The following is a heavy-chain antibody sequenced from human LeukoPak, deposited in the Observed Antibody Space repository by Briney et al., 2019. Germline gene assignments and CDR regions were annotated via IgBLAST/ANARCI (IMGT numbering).Heavy chain of an antibody. CDR1: GFAFSSSA. CDR2: ISGSGTGT. Sequence: GGSLRLSCAASGFAFSSSAMSWVRQAPGKGLYWVSAISGSGTGTYCADSVKGRFTISRDNSKNTLYLQMNSLRAEDTAVYYCAKEGGTGTRFDYWGQGTLVTVSS. V-gene: IGHV3-23*01. J-gene: IGHJ4*02. D-gene: IGHD1-7*01. CDR3: AKEGGTGTRFDY.